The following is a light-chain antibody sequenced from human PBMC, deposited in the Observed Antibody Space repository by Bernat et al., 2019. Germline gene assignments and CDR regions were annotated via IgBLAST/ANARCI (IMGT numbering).Light chain of an antibody. Sequence: QSALTQPPSASGSPGQSVTISCTGTSSDIGGYNYVSCYQQHPGKSPKLIIYEVTQRPSGVPDRFSGSKSGNTASLTVSGLQPDDEADYYCGSYTGINNCVFGTGTKVTVL. CDR2: EVT. V-gene: IGLV2-8*01. J-gene: IGLJ1*01. CDR1: SSDIGGYNY. CDR3: GSYTGINNCV.